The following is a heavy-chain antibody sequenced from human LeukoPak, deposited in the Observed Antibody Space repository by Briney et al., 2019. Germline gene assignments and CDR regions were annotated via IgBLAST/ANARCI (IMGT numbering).Heavy chain of an antibody. J-gene: IGHJ3*02. V-gene: IGHV5-51*01. Sequence: KVGESLKTSCKGSGYSFTTYWIGWVRQMPGKGLEWMGIIYPGDSDTRYSPSFQGQVTISADNSISIVYLQWSSLKASDTAMYYCARRVLTGDADAFDIWGRGTMVTVSS. CDR2: IYPGDSDT. CDR3: ARRVLTGDADAFDI. D-gene: IGHD7-27*01. CDR1: GYSFTTYW.